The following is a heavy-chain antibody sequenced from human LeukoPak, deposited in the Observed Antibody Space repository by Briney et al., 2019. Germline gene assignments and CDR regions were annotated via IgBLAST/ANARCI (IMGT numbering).Heavy chain of an antibody. CDR3: ARDYGDLPARVPYFDY. Sequence: GGPLRLPCGPSGYTFSLYSMNWAPQAPGKGREWFSYISSSSSMIYYADSVKGRFTISRDNAKNSLYLQMKSLRDEDTAIYYCARDYGDLPARVPYFDYWGQGTLVTVSS. CDR1: GYTFSLYS. J-gene: IGHJ4*02. CDR2: ISSSSSMI. V-gene: IGHV3-48*02. D-gene: IGHD4-17*01.